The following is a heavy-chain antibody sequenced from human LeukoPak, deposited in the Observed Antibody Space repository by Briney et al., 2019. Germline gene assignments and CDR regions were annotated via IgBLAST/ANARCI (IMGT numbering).Heavy chain of an antibody. D-gene: IGHD6-25*01. CDR2: IYPGGSDT. J-gene: IGHJ4*02. Sequence: GGSLKISCKASGYSFTTHWIGWVRQMPGKGLEWMGIIYPGGSDTRYSPSFQGQITISVDKSISTAYLQWTALKASDTATYYCVRQTGPYAAHDSWGQGTLVTVSS. CDR3: VRQTGPYAAHDS. CDR1: GYSFTTHW. V-gene: IGHV5-51*01.